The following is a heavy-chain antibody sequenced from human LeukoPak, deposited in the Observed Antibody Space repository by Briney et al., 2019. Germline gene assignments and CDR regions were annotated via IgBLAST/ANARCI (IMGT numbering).Heavy chain of an antibody. V-gene: IGHV3-23*01. Sequence: PGGSLRLSCAASGFTFSSYAMSWVRQAPGKGLEWVSAISGSGGSTYYADSVKGRFTISRDNSRNTLYVQMNSLRAEDTAVYYCAKTVAGTWVNFDYWGQGTLVTVSS. J-gene: IGHJ4*02. CDR2: ISGSGGST. CDR1: GFTFSSYA. CDR3: AKTVAGTWVNFDY. D-gene: IGHD6-19*01.